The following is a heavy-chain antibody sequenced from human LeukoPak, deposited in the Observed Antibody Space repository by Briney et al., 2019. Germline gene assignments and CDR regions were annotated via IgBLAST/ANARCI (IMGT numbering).Heavy chain of an antibody. CDR1: GGSISSSNW. D-gene: IGHD2-2*01. Sequence: SGTLSLTCAVSGGSISSSNWWSWVRQPPGKGLEWIGEIYHSGSTNYNPSLKSRVPISVDKSKNQFSLKLSSVTAADTAVYYCARDHCSSTSCYVRFPYYYYGMDVWGKGTTVTVSS. CDR3: ARDHCSSTSCYVRFPYYYYGMDV. CDR2: IYHSGST. J-gene: IGHJ6*04. V-gene: IGHV4-4*02.